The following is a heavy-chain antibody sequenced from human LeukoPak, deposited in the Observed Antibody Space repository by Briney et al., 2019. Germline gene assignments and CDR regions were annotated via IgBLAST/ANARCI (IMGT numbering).Heavy chain of an antibody. CDR1: GFPFSNYA. CDR2: ISGSDTNT. V-gene: IGHV3-23*01. CDR3: TREGILAGVDY. D-gene: IGHD6-13*01. J-gene: IGHJ4*02. Sequence: GGSLRLSCVASGFPFSNYAMSWVRQAPGKGLEWVSVISGSDTNTYYADSVKGRFTISRDNAKNSMSLQMNSLRAEDTAVYYCTREGILAGVDYWGQGTLVTVSS.